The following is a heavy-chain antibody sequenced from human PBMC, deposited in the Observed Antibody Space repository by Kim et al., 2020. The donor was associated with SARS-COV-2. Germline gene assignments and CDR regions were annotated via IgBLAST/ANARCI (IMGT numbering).Heavy chain of an antibody. CDR2: IYYSGST. Sequence: SETLSLTCTVSGGSISSGDYYWSWIRQPPGKGLEWIGYIYYSGSTYYNPSLKSRVTISVDTSKNQFSLKLSSVTAADTAVYYCARGIVCSSTSCYTAHPYYYYYYMDVWGKGTTVTVSS. V-gene: IGHV4-30-4*01. D-gene: IGHD2-2*02. CDR1: GGSISSGDYY. J-gene: IGHJ6*03. CDR3: ARGIVCSSTSCYTAHPYYYYYYMDV.